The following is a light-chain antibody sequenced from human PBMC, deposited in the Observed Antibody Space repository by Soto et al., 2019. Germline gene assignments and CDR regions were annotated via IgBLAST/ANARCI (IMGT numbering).Light chain of an antibody. CDR2: KAS. CDR3: QHYKSYSEA. CDR1: QTISSW. J-gene: IGKJ1*01. Sequence: DIQMTQSPSTLSGSVGDRVTITCRASQTISSWLAWDQQKPGKAPKLLIYKASTLKRGVPSRFSGSGSGTEFTLTISSLQPDDFATYYCQHYKSYSEAFGQGTKVELK. V-gene: IGKV1-5*03.